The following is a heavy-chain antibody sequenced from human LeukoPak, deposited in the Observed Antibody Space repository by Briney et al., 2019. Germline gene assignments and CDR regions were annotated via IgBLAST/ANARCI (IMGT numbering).Heavy chain of an antibody. CDR1: GFTFSSYS. Sequence: MTGGSLRLSCAASGFTFSSYSMNWVRQAPGKGLEWVSSIGSSSSYIYYADSVKGRSTISRDNAKNSLYLQMNSLRAEDTAVYYCTTHPKVVVAATTTGYWGQGTLVTVSS. CDR3: TTHPKVVVAATTTGY. J-gene: IGHJ4*02. CDR2: IGSSSSYI. D-gene: IGHD2-15*01. V-gene: IGHV3-21*01.